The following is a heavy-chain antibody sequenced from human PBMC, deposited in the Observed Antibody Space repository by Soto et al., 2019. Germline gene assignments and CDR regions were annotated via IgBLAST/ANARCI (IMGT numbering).Heavy chain of an antibody. V-gene: IGHV3-30*18. J-gene: IGHJ4*02. Sequence: QVQLVESGGGVVQPGRSLRLSCAASGFTFSSYGMHWVRQAPGKGLEWVAVISYDGSNKYYADSVKGRFTISRDNSKNTLYLQMNSLRAEDTAVYYGEKRFGEWFGELPYFDYWGQGTLVTVSS. CDR2: ISYDGSNK. D-gene: IGHD3-10*01. CDR3: EKRFGEWFGELPYFDY. CDR1: GFTFSSYG.